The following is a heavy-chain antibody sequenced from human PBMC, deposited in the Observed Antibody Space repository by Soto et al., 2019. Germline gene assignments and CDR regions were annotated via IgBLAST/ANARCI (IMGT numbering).Heavy chain of an antibody. CDR2: VRNKANSYTT. J-gene: IGHJ4*02. Sequence: EVQLVESGGGLVEPGGSLRLSCAASGFTFSDHYMDWVRQAPGKGLEWIGRVRNKANSYTTEYAASVRGRFTVSRDDSKNSLYLQMNSLKTGDTAMYYCVRNLASGGTYYFDYWGQGTLVTVSS. V-gene: IGHV3-72*01. D-gene: IGHD2-15*01. CDR1: GFTFSDHY. CDR3: VRNLASGGTYYFDY.